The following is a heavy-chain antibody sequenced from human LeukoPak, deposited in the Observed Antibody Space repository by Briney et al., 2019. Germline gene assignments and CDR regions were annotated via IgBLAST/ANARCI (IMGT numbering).Heavy chain of an antibody. CDR1: GYTFTSYA. Sequence: ASVKVSCKASGYTFTSYAMHWVRQAPGQRLEWMGWNNAGNGNTKYSQKFQGRVTITRDTSASTAYMELSSLRSEDTAVYYCARDLDFWSGYYNPPTYWGQGTLVTVSS. CDR2: NNAGNGNT. V-gene: IGHV1-3*01. D-gene: IGHD3-3*01. CDR3: ARDLDFWSGYYNPPTY. J-gene: IGHJ4*02.